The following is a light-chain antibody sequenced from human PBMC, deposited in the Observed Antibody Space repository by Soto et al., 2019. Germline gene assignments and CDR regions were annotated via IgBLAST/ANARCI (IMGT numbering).Light chain of an antibody. Sequence: QSVLTQPRSVSGSPGQSVTISCTGTSSDVGGYNYVSWYQQHPGKAPKLMIYDVSKRPSGVPDRFSGSKSGNTASLTISGLQAEDEADYYCCSYAGNYIHVAFGGGTKLTVL. CDR2: DVS. CDR3: CSYAGNYIHVA. J-gene: IGLJ2*01. V-gene: IGLV2-11*01. CDR1: SSDVGGYNY.